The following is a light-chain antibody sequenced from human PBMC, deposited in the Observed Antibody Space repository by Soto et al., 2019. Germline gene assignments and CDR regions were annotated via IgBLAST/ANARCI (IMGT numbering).Light chain of an antibody. J-gene: IGKJ1*01. CDR1: QSISSW. CDR2: KAS. Sequence: DIQMTQSPSTLSASVGDRVTITCRASQSISSWLAWYQQKPGKAPKLPIYKASSLESGVPSRFSGSGSGTEFTLTISSLQPDDFATSYCQQYNSYSWTFGHGTKVDIK. CDR3: QQYNSYSWT. V-gene: IGKV1-5*03.